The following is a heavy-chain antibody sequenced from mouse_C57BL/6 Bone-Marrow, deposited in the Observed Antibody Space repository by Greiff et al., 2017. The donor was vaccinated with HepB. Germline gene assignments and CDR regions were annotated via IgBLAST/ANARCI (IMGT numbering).Heavy chain of an antibody. V-gene: IGHV1-26*01. D-gene: IGHD2-3*01. CDR1: GYTFTDYY. CDR3: AREGEWLLRWWYFDV. CDR2: INPNNGGT. Sequence: VQLQQSGPELVKPGASVKISCKASGYTFTDYYMNWVKQSHGKSLEWIGDINPNNGGTSYNQKFKGKATLTVDKSSSTAYMELRSLTSEDSAVYYCAREGEWLLRWWYFDVWGTGTTVTVSS. J-gene: IGHJ1*03.